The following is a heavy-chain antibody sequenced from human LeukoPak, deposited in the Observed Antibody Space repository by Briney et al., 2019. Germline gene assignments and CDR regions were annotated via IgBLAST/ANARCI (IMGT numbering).Heavy chain of an antibody. V-gene: IGHV3-9*01. CDR3: ARDDNSGPYDY. Sequence: GGSLRLSCAASGFTFSGYSMNWVRQAPGKGLEWVSGISWNSGSIGYADSLKGRFTISRDNAKNSLYLQMNSLRAEDTALYYCARDDNSGPYDYWGQGTLVTVSS. D-gene: IGHD3-10*01. CDR1: GFTFSGYS. CDR2: ISWNSGSI. J-gene: IGHJ4*02.